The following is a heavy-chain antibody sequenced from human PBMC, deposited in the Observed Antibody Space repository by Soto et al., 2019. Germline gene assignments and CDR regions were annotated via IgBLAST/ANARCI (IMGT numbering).Heavy chain of an antibody. CDR1: GFTLSGYA. J-gene: IGHJ6*03. V-gene: IGHV3-64*01. CDR2: ISSNGVGT. Sequence: EVQLAESGGGLAQPGGSLRLSCAAAGFTLSGYAMDWVRQAPGKGLEYVSGISSNGVGTYYANSVQGRFTITRDNPKNTVSLQMCSLSAEDTAVYLCAGHAGPDFYYSDVWGKGTIVTVSS. CDR3: AGHAGPDFYYSDV. D-gene: IGHD6-13*01.